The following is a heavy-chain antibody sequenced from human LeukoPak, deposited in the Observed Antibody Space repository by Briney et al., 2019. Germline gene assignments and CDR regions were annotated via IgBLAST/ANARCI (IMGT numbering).Heavy chain of an antibody. J-gene: IGHJ6*02. CDR1: GYSLTSFD. Sequence: ASVKVSCKASGYSLTSFDINWVRQGSGQGLEWMGWMNPKRGNTGYAPTFQGRVTITRDPSIDTAFMELSSLRPDATAVYYCARGGSSSSYYNNYGMDVWGQGTTITVSS. V-gene: IGHV1-8*01. D-gene: IGHD6-13*01. CDR2: MNPKRGNT. CDR3: ARGGSSSSYYNNYGMDV.